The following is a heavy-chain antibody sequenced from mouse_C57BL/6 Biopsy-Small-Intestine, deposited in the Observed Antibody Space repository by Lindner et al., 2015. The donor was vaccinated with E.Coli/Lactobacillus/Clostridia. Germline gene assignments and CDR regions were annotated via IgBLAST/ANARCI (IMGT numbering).Heavy chain of an antibody. V-gene: IGHV1-39*01. J-gene: IGHJ2*01. D-gene: IGHD1-1*01. CDR1: GYSFTDYN. Sequence: VQLQESGPELVKPGASVKISCKASGYSFTDYNMNWVKQSNGKSLEWIGVINPNYGTTSYNQKFKGKATFTADTFSNTAYMQLSSLTTEDSAIYYCARRVVARGYYFDYWGQGTTLTVSS. CDR3: ARRVVARGYYFDY. CDR2: INPNYGTT.